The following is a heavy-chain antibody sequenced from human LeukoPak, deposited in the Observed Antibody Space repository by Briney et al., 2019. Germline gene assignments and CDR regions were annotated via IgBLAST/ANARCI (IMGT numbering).Heavy chain of an antibody. Sequence: PGGSLRLSCAASGFTFSGSAMHWVRQASGKGLEWVGRIRSKANSYATAYAASVKGRFTISRDDSKNTAYLQMSSLKTEDTAVYYCTTRIAVAGTRVDYWGQGTLVTVSS. CDR3: TTRIAVAGTRVDY. J-gene: IGHJ4*02. D-gene: IGHD6-19*01. CDR1: GFTFSGSA. CDR2: IRSKANSYAT. V-gene: IGHV3-73*01.